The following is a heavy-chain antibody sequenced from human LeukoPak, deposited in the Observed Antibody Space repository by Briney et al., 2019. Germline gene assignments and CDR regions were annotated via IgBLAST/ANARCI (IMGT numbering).Heavy chain of an antibody. V-gene: IGHV4-39*02. Sequence: SETLSLTCTVSGGSISSSSYYWGWIRQPPGKGLEWIRSIYYSGSTYYNPSLKSRVTISVDTSKNQFSLKLSSVTAADTAVYYCARDGRYYDFWSGYYFDYWGQGTLVTVSS. CDR3: ARDGRYYDFWSGYYFDY. J-gene: IGHJ4*02. CDR1: GGSISSSSYY. D-gene: IGHD3-3*01. CDR2: IYYSGST.